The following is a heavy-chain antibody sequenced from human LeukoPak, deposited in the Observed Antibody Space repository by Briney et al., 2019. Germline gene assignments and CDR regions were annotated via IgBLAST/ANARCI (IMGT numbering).Heavy chain of an antibody. D-gene: IGHD5-18*01. CDR2: MNPNSGHT. Sequence: ASVKVSCKASGYTFTSYDTNWVRQATGQGLEWMGWMNPNSGHTGYAHKFQGRVTMTRDTSIGTAYMELSSLRFEDTAVYYCARYFSGRGYSYADGDHWGQGTLVTVSS. V-gene: IGHV1-8*01. CDR1: GYTFTSYD. CDR3: ARYFSGRGYSYADGDH. J-gene: IGHJ4*02.